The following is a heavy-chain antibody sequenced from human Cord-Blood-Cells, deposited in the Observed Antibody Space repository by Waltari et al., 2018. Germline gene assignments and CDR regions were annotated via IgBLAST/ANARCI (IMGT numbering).Heavy chain of an antibody. CDR2: IKQDGSEK. D-gene: IGHD5-18*01. CDR3: ASMHVDTAMDFDL. CDR1: GFTFSSYW. J-gene: IGHJ2*01. V-gene: IGHV3-7*05. Sequence: EVQLVESGGGLVQPGGSLRLSCAASGFTFSSYWMSWVRQAPGKGLEWMANIKQDGSEKYYVDSVKGRFTISRDNAKNSLYLQMNSLRAEDTAVYYCASMHVDTAMDFDLWGRGTLVTVSS.